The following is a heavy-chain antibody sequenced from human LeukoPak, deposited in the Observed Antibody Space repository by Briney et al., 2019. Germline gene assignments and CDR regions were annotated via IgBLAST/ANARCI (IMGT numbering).Heavy chain of an antibody. CDR1: GGSISSGGYY. Sequence: SETLSLTCTVSGGSISSGGYYWSWIRQHPGKGLEWIGYIYYSGSTYYNPSLKSRVTISVDTSKNQFSLKLSSVTAADTAVYYCARGGVFHYDSSGYYDYWGQGTLVTVSS. CDR2: IYYSGST. J-gene: IGHJ4*02. D-gene: IGHD3-22*01. V-gene: IGHV4-30-4*08. CDR3: ARGGVFHYDSSGYYDY.